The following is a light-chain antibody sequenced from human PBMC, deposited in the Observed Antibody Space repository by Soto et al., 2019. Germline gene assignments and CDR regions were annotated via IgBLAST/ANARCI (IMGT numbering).Light chain of an antibody. V-gene: IGKV1-5*03. J-gene: IGKJ1*01. CDR3: QQYNSYPWT. Sequence: DIQMTKSPSTLSASVGDRVTITCRASQSISSWLAWYQQKPGKAPNLLIYKASSLESGVPSRFSGSGSGTEFTLTISSLQPDDFATYYCQQYNSYPWTFGQGTKVDIK. CDR1: QSISSW. CDR2: KAS.